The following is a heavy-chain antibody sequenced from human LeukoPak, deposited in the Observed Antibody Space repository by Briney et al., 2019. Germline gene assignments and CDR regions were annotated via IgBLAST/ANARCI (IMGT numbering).Heavy chain of an antibody. D-gene: IGHD7-27*01. CDR3: TRDSGADRRYFDL. CDR2: IDGDGATT. CDR1: GFTFNSYL. Sequence: GGSLRLSCAASGFTFNSYLMSWVRQAPGKGLVWVSRIDGDGATTSYVDSVKGRFTISRDNANNMVYLEMNSLRVEDTAVYYCTRDSGADRRYFDLWGRGTLVTVSS. V-gene: IGHV3-74*01. J-gene: IGHJ2*01.